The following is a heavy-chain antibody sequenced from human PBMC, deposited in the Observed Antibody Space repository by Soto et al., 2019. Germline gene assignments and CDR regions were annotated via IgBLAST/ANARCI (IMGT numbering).Heavy chain of an antibody. CDR3: ARELGAIFDVDC. J-gene: IGHJ4*02. CDR2: IADDETQK. CDR1: VFIFSNYA. V-gene: IGHV3-30*04. Sequence: PGGSLRLSCAASVFIFSNYAMQWVRQAPGKGLEWVAVIADDETQKYYADSVKGRFTISRDNSKNVLYLQMKSLRAEDTALYYCARELGAIFDVDCWGQGTMVTVSS. D-gene: IGHD3-9*01.